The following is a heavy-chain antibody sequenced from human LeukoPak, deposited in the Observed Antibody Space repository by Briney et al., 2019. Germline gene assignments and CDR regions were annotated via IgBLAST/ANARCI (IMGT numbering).Heavy chain of an antibody. CDR2: ISGSGGST. D-gene: IGHD5-18*01. V-gene: IGHV3-23*01. CDR3: AKGVYSYGYYFDY. J-gene: IGHJ4*02. CDR1: GFTSSSYS. Sequence: GGPLSPPCAAPGFTSSSYSMSWVRRAPGKGLEWASAISGSGGSTYYADSVKGRFTISRDNSKNTLYLQMNSLRAEDTAVYYCAKGVYSYGYYFDYWGQGTLVTVSS.